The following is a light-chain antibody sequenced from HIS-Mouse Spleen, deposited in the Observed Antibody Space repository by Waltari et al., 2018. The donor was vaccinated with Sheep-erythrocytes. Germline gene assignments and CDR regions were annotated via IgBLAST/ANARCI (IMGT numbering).Light chain of an antibody. CDR2: EGS. CDR1: SSDVGRYNL. Sequence: QSALTQPASVSGSPGQSITTSCPGTSSDVGRYNLFSWYQQHPGKAPKLMIYEGSKRPSGVSNRFSGSKSGNTASLTISGLQAEDEADYYCCSYAGSSTPWVFGGGTKLTVL. V-gene: IGLV2-23*01. J-gene: IGLJ3*02. CDR3: CSYAGSSTPWV.